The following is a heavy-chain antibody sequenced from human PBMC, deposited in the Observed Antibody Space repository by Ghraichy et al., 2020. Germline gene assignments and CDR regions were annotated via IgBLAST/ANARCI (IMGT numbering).Heavy chain of an antibody. CDR3: ASGLVINDYYYYGMDV. D-gene: IGHD3-9*01. CDR2: MNPNSGNT. J-gene: IGHJ6*02. V-gene: IGHV1-8*01. CDR1: GYTFTSYD. Sequence: ASVKVSCKASGYTFTSYDINWVRQATGQGLEWMGWMNPNSGNTGYAQKFQGRVTMTRNTSISTAYTELSSLRSEDTAVYYCASGLVINDYYYYGMDVWGQGTTVTVSS.